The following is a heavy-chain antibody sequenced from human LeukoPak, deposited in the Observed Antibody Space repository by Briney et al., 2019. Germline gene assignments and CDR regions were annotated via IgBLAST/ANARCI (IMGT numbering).Heavy chain of an antibody. V-gene: IGHV3-43D*03. CDR2: ISWDGGST. J-gene: IGHJ6*03. Sequence: GGSLRLSCAASGFTFDDYAMHWVRQAPGKGLEWVSLISWDGGSTYYADSVKGRFTISRDNSNNSLYLQMNSLRSEDTALYYCDKDYYGRRRSSCFGYYMDVWGKETTVTVSS. CDR1: GFTFDDYA. CDR3: DKDYYGRRRSSCFGYYMDV. D-gene: IGHD4-17*01.